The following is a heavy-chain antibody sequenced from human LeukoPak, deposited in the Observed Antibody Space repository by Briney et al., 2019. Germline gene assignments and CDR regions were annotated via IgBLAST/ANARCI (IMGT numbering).Heavy chain of an antibody. J-gene: IGHJ4*02. D-gene: IGHD3-10*01. CDR1: GVSISSHY. CDR3: SRGGQGLSDN. V-gene: IGHV4-59*11. Sequence: SETLSLTCTVSGVSISSHYWNWIRQTPGKGLEWIGYIHYRGTTNYNPSLKSRVTISAGTSKHHFSLTLNSVTAADTAVYYCSRGGQGLSDNWGQGILVTVSS. CDR2: IHYRGTT.